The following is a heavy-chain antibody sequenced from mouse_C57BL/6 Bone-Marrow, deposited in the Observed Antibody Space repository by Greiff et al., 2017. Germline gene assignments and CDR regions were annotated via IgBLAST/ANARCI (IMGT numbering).Heavy chain of an antibody. Sequence: VQLQQSGAELVRPGTSVKMSCKASGYTFTNYWIGWAKQRPGHGLEWIGDIYPGGGYTNYNEKFKGKATLTADKSSSTAYMQFSSLTYEDSAIYYCARSPPYYYGSSYGWYFDVWGTGTTVTVSS. V-gene: IGHV1-63*01. D-gene: IGHD1-1*01. CDR1: GYTFTNYW. CDR2: IYPGGGYT. CDR3: ARSPPYYYGSSYGWYFDV. J-gene: IGHJ1*03.